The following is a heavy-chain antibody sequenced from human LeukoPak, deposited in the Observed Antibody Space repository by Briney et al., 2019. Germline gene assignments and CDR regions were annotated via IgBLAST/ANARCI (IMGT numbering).Heavy chain of an antibody. D-gene: IGHD3-16*02. Sequence: GGSLRLSCAASGFTISAYARSWVHKAPSKGQELVSTNPGSAGTMYYADSENGRFTISKDNSRTALYLQINGLRAEDTAVYYCARDFDYVWGSYRLWYFDLWGRGTLVTVSS. J-gene: IGHJ2*01. CDR3: ARDFDYVWGSYRLWYFDL. V-gene: IGHV3-23*01. CDR2: NPGSAGTM. CDR1: GFTISAYA.